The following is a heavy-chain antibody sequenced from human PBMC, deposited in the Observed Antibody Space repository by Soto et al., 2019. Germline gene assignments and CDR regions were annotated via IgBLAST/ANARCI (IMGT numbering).Heavy chain of an antibody. D-gene: IGHD1-1*01. CDR1: GGSFSGYY. CDR3: ARGGTTGLAY. Sequence: QVQLQQWGAGLLKPSETLSLTCAVYGGSFSGYYWSWIRQPPGKGLEWIGEINHSGSTNYNPSLKSRVTISVDTSKNQFSLELSSGTAADTGVYYCARGGTTGLAYWGQGTPVTVS. CDR2: INHSGST. J-gene: IGHJ4*02. V-gene: IGHV4-34*01.